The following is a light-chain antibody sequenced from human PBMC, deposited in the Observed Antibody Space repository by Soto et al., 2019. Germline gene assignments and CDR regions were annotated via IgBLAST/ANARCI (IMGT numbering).Light chain of an antibody. Sequence: IVLTQSPGTLSLSPGERATLSCRASQSVSNNYLAWYQQKPGQAPRLLIYGASNRATGIPDRFSGSGSGTDFTLTISRLEPEDFAVYSCQQYGGSLIYTFGQGTKLEIK. CDR2: GAS. V-gene: IGKV3-20*01. J-gene: IGKJ2*01. CDR3: QQYGGSLIYT. CDR1: QSVSNNY.